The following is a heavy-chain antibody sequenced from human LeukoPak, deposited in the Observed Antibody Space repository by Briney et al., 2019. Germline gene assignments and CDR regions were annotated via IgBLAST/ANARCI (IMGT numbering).Heavy chain of an antibody. Sequence: PGGSLRLSCAASGFTFSSYGMHWVRQAPGKGLEWVAFIRYDGSNKYYADSVKGRFTISRDNSKNTLYLQMNSLRAEDTAVYYCAKEGLNVLRYFDWFQYYYYYMDVWGKGTTVTISS. D-gene: IGHD3-9*01. CDR1: GFTFSSYG. CDR2: IRYDGSNK. CDR3: AKEGLNVLRYFDWFQYYYYYMDV. V-gene: IGHV3-30*02. J-gene: IGHJ6*03.